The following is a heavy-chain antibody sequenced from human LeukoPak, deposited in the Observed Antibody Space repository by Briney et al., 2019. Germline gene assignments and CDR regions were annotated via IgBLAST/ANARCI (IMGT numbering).Heavy chain of an antibody. CDR2: ISAYNGNT. V-gene: IGHV1-18*04. CDR3: ARDPAEYYYDSSGYSNFDY. CDR1: GYTFIGYY. Sequence: ASVKVSCKASGYTFIGYYMHWVRQAPGQGLEWMGWISAYNGNTNYAQKLQGRVTMTTDTSTSTAYMELRSLRSDDTAVYYCARDPAEYYYDSSGYSNFDYWGQGTLVTVSS. J-gene: IGHJ4*02. D-gene: IGHD3-22*01.